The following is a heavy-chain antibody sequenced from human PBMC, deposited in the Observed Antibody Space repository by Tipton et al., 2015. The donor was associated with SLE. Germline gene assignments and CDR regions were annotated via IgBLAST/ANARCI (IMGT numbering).Heavy chain of an antibody. D-gene: IGHD1-1*01. V-gene: IGHV1-18*01. Sequence: SGPEVKKPGASVKVSCKASGYTFTSYDIHWVRQAPGQGLEWMGWISHYTGNTDYAQRLQGRVTLTTDTPPTTAYMELRSLRSADTAVYYCVERYDTFDIWGQGTIVTVSS. CDR2: ISHYTGNT. CDR3: VERYDTFDI. CDR1: GYTFTSYD. J-gene: IGHJ3*02.